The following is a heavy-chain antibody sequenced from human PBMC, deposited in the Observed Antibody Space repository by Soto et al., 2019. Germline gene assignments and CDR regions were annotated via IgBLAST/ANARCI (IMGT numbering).Heavy chain of an antibody. Sequence: PSETLSLTCTVSGGSISSSSYYWGWIRQPPGKGLEWIGSIYYSGSTYYNPSLKSRVTISIDTSKNQFSLKLSSVTAADTVVYYCARHEMILLRFGDNRKYNWFDPWGQGTLVTVSS. V-gene: IGHV4-39*01. CDR2: IYYSGST. CDR1: GGSISSSSYY. CDR3: ARHEMILLRFGDNRKYNWFDP. D-gene: IGHD3-10*01. J-gene: IGHJ5*02.